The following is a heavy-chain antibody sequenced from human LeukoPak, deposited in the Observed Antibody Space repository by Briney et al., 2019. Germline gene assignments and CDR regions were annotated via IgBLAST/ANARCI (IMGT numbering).Heavy chain of an antibody. CDR3: AFWSGTFAY. CDR1: GGSFSGYY. CDR2: ISHRGST. D-gene: IGHD3-3*01. Sequence: SETLSLTCAVYGGSFSGYYWTWVRQPPGRGLEWIGEISHRGSTNHHSPLKSPAQISVDMSKNQFSQRLTSVTAADTAVYYCAFWSGTFAYWGQATLLTVSS. V-gene: IGHV4-34*04. J-gene: IGHJ4*02.